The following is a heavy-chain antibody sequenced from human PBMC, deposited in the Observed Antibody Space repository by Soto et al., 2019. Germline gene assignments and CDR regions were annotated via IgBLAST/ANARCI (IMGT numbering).Heavy chain of an antibody. D-gene: IGHD6-13*01. CDR3: ATTGIAAAGTGENYYYYYGMDV. J-gene: IGHJ6*02. Sequence: SETLSLTCTVSGGSISSSSHYWGWIRQPPGKGLEWIGSIYYSGSTYYNPSLKSRVTISVDTSKNQFSLKLSSVTAADTAVYYCATTGIAAAGTGENYYYYYGMDVWGQGTTVTVSS. V-gene: IGHV4-39*01. CDR1: GGSISSSSHY. CDR2: IYYSGST.